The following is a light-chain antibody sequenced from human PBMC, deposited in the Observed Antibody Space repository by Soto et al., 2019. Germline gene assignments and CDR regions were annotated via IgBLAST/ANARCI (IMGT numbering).Light chain of an antibody. J-gene: IGLJ2*01. CDR3: AAWDNSLMGHV. Sequence: QSVLTQPPSTSATPGQSVSISCSGTSSNIGTNTVNWYRQLPGTPPKLLIYHNNQRPSGVPDRLSGSTSGSSASLVISGLQSDDEAVYYCAAWDNSLMGHVFGGGTKLTVL. CDR1: SSNIGTNT. CDR2: HNN. V-gene: IGLV1-44*01.